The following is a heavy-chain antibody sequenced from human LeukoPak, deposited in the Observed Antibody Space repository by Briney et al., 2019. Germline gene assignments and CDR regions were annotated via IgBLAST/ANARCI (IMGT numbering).Heavy chain of an antibody. CDR2: IRYDGSNK. CDR3: AKDERNWNYNLASQTYD. D-gene: IGHD1-7*01. CDR1: GFTFSSYG. J-gene: IGHJ4*02. Sequence: GGSLRLSCAASGFTFSSYGMHWVRQAPGKGLEWVAFIRYDGSNKYYADSVKGRFTIPRDNSKNTLYLQMNSLRAEDTAVYYCAKDERNWNYNLASQTYDWGQGTLVTVSS. V-gene: IGHV3-30*02.